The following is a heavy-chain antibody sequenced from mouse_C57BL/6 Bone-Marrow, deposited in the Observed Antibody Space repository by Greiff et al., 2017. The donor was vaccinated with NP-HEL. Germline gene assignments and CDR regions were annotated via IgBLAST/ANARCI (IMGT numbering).Heavy chain of an antibody. CDR3: AREGYGSSYGY. CDR1: GYTFTSYT. V-gene: IGHV1-4*01. CDR2: INPSSGYT. J-gene: IGHJ2*01. D-gene: IGHD1-1*01. Sequence: VQLQQSGAELARPGASVKMSCKASGYTFTSYTMHWVKQRPGQGLEWIGYINPSSGYTKYNQKFKDKATLTADKSSSTAYMQLSSLTSEDSAVYYCAREGYGSSYGYWGQGTTLTVSS.